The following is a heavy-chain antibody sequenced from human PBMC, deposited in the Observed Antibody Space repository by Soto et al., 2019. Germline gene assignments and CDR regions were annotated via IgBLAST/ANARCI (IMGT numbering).Heavy chain of an antibody. D-gene: IGHD4-17*01. CDR2: IYSGGST. J-gene: IGHJ6*03. CDR3: ARDNTAYYYMDV. Sequence: EVQLVESGGGLVQPGGSLRLSCAASAFSVSSNYMSWVRQAPGKGLEWVSVIYSGGSTYYADFVKDRFTISRDNSKNTLYLQMNNLRAEDTAVYYCARDNTAYYYMDVWGKGTTGTVSS. CDR1: AFSVSSNY. V-gene: IGHV3-66*01.